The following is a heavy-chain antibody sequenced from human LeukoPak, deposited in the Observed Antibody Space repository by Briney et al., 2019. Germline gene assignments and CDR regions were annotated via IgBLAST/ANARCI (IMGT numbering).Heavy chain of an antibody. J-gene: IGHJ4*02. D-gene: IGHD3-10*01. CDR2: ISGSGDST. CDR3: AKDRGIISDY. V-gene: IGHV3-23*01. CDR1: GFTFSSYS. Sequence: HPGGSLRLSCVVSGFTFSSYSMSWVRQAPGKGLEWVSAISGSGDSTYYADSVKGRFTISRDNSKNTLYLQMNSLRVEDTAVYYCAKDRGIISDYWGQGTPVTVSS.